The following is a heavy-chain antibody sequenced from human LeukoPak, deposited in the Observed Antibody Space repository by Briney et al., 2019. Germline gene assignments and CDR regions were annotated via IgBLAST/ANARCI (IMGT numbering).Heavy chain of an antibody. D-gene: IGHD5-24*01. Sequence: PSETLSLTCTVSGGSISNYYYWTWIRQPPGKGLEWIGYVYYTGSTNFNPSLKSRVTMSLDTSRNQFSLKLTSLTAADTAVYYCARGAMVTTPFFDYWGQGTLVTVSS. J-gene: IGHJ4*02. CDR2: VYYTGST. V-gene: IGHV4-59*01. CDR3: ARGAMVTTPFFDY. CDR1: GGSISNYY.